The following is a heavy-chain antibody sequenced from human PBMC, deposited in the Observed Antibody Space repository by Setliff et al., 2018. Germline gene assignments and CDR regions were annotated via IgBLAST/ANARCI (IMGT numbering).Heavy chain of an antibody. V-gene: IGHV1-18*01. CDR1: GGTFSSYA. Sequence: GASVKVSCKASGGTFSSYAISWVRRAPGQGLEWMGWISAYNGNTNYSQKLQGRVTMTTDTSTSTAYMELRSLRSDDTAVYYCARVMGSWELLRAYYYYGMDVWGQGTTVTVSS. CDR3: ARVMGSWELLRAYYYYGMDV. CDR2: ISAYNGNT. J-gene: IGHJ6*02. D-gene: IGHD1-26*01.